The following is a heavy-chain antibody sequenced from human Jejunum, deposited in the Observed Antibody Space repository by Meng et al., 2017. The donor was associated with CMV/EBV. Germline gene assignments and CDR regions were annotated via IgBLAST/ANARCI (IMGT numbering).Heavy chain of an antibody. CDR2: ISSSDVI. J-gene: IGHJ4*02. Sequence: GFTFNYEMNWVRQAPGKGLEWISYISSSDVIYYADSVKGRFTISRDNAQNSLFLHMNNLRAEDTAVYFCARQNYDYWSDYSVFFDLWGQGTLATVSS. CDR1: GFTFNYE. D-gene: IGHD3-3*01. CDR3: ARQNYDYWSDYSVFFDL. V-gene: IGHV3-48*03.